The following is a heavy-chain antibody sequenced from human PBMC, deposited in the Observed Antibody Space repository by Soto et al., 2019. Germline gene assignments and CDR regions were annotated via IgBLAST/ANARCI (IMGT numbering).Heavy chain of an antibody. CDR1: GFTFIKAW. Sequence: PGGSLRLSCAASGFTFIKAWMSWVRQAPGKGLEWVGRIKAKSDGGTTDYAAPLKGRFTISRDDSKNTLYLQMSSLKIEDTAVYFCTTPNISDYYWGQGALVTVSS. J-gene: IGHJ4*02. V-gene: IGHV3-15*05. CDR3: TTPNISDYY. D-gene: IGHD3-22*01. CDR2: IKAKSDGGTT.